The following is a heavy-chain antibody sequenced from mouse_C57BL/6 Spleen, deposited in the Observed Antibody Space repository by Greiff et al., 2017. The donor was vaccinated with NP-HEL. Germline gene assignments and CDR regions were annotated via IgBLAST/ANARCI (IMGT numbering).Heavy chain of an antibody. Sequence: QVQLKESGAELARPGASVKLSCKASGYTFTSYGISWVKQRTGQGLEWIGEIYPRSGNTYYNEKFKGKATLTADKSSSTAYMELRSLTSEDSAVYFCARSGNYSNSFDYWGQGTTLTVSS. V-gene: IGHV1-81*01. J-gene: IGHJ2*01. CDR2: IYPRSGNT. CDR1: GYTFTSYG. D-gene: IGHD2-5*01. CDR3: ARSGNYSNSFDY.